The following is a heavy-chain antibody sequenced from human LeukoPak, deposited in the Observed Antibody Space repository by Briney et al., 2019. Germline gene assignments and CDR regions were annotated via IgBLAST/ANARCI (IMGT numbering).Heavy chain of an antibody. V-gene: IGHV3-73*01. CDR2: IRSKANSYAT. D-gene: IGHD4-11*01. CDR1: GFTFSGSA. CDR3: TSPTVGNY. J-gene: IGHJ4*02. Sequence: GGSLKLSCAASGFTFSGSAMHWVRQASGKGLEWLGRIRSKANSYATAYAASVKGRFTISRDDSKNTAYLQMNSLKTEDTAVYYCTSPTVGNYWGQGTLVTVSS.